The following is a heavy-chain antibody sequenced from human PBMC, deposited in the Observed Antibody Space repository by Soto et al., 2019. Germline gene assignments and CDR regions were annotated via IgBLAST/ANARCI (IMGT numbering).Heavy chain of an antibody. CDR1: GFTFSSYG. CDR2: ISYDGSNK. J-gene: IGHJ6*02. V-gene: IGHV3-30*18. Sequence: QVQLVESGGGVVQPGRSLRLSCAASGFTFSSYGMHWVRQAPGKGLEWVAVISYDGSNKYYADSVKGRFTISRDNSKNTLYLQMNSLRTEDTAVYYCAKDFLTGTSYYYYYGMVVWGQGTTVTVSS. D-gene: IGHD1-20*01. CDR3: AKDFLTGTSYYYYYGMVV.